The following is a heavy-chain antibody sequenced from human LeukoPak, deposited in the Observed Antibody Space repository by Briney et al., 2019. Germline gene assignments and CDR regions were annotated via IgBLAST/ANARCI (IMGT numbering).Heavy chain of an antibody. Sequence: PGGSLKLSCAASGFTFSDYYMSWIRQAPGKGLEWVSYISSSGSTIYYADSVKGRFTISRDNAKNSLYLQMNSLRAEDTAVYYCASPGSGSYSQFDYWGQGTLVTVSS. CDR2: ISSSGSTI. V-gene: IGHV3-11*04. D-gene: IGHD3-10*01. CDR1: GFTFSDYY. J-gene: IGHJ4*02. CDR3: ASPGSGSYSQFDY.